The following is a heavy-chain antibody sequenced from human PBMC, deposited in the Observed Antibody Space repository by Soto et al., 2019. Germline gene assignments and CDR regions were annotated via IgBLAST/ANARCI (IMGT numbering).Heavy chain of an antibody. D-gene: IGHD2-2*01. V-gene: IGHV4-31*03. Sequence: QVQLQESGPGLVKPSQTLSLTCTVSGGSISSGGYYWSWIRQHPGKDLEWIGYIYYSGSTYYNPSLKSRVTISVDTSKNQFSLKLSSVTAADTAVYYCARSSTSANYFDYWGQGTLVTVSS. CDR1: GGSISSGGYY. CDR3: ARSSTSANYFDY. CDR2: IYYSGST. J-gene: IGHJ4*02.